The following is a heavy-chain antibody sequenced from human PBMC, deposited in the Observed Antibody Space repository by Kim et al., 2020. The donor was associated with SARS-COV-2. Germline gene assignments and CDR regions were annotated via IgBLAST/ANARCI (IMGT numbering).Heavy chain of an antibody. V-gene: IGHV1-8*01. CDR1: GYTFTSYD. CDR3: SREKVDKMLSRAAAGHYYYCYGRDV. CDR2: MNPNSGNT. Sequence: ASVKVSCKASGYTFTSYDINWVRQATGQGLEWMGWMNPNSGNTGHAQKFQGRVTMTRNTSISTAYMELSSLKSEDTAVYYCSREKVDKMLSRAAAGHYYYCYGRDVWGQGTTVTVSS. J-gene: IGHJ6*02. D-gene: IGHD6-13*01.